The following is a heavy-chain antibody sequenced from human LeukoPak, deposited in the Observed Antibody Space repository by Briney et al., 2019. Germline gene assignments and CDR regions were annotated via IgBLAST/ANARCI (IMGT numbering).Heavy chain of an antibody. J-gene: IGHJ4*02. CDR1: GGSFSGYY. CDR2: IYYSGST. D-gene: IGHD3-22*01. CDR3: ARETMIDDYFDY. Sequence: PSETLSLTCAVYGGSFSGYYWSWIRQPPGKGLEWIGYIYYSGSTYYNPSLKSRVTISVDTSKNQFSLKLSSVTAADTAVYYCARETMIDDYFDYWGQGTLVTVSS. V-gene: IGHV4-30-4*01.